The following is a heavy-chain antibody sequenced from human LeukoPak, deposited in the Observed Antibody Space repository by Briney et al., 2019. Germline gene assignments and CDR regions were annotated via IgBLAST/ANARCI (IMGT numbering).Heavy chain of an antibody. CDR3: AKDLMGPIDY. D-gene: IGHD2-8*01. Sequence: GGSLRLACAASGFTFSSYAMSWVRQAPGKGLEWVSAISGSGGSTYYADSVKGRFTVSRDNSKNTLYLQMNSLRAEDTAVYYSAKDLMGPIDYWGQGTLVTVSS. V-gene: IGHV3-23*01. CDR1: GFTFSSYA. J-gene: IGHJ4*02. CDR2: ISGSGGST.